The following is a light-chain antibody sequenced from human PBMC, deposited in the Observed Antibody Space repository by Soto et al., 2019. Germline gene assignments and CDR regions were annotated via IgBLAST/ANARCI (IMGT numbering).Light chain of an antibody. CDR1: HSVDSR. V-gene: IGKV3-15*01. Sequence: EIVMPQSPATLSMSPGERATLSCRASHSVDSRLAWYQQKPGQAPRLLIYDASPRATGLPARFSGSGSGTEFTLTISSRQCEDFAVYYCQHYTNWPLTFGGGTKVEIK. CDR3: QHYTNWPLT. CDR2: DAS. J-gene: IGKJ4*01.